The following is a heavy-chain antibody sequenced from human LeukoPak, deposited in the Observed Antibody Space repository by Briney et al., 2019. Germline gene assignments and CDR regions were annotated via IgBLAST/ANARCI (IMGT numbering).Heavy chain of an antibody. V-gene: IGHV3-7*03. CDR3: ARIYVWGSYSPYYFDY. Sequence: AGGSLRLSCAASGFTFSSYWMSWVRQAPGKGLEWVANIKQDGSEKYYVDSMKGRFTISRDNAKNSVYLQMNGLRAEDTAVYYCARIYVWGSYSPYYFDYWGQGTLVTVSS. D-gene: IGHD3-16*01. CDR1: GFTFSSYW. J-gene: IGHJ4*02. CDR2: IKQDGSEK.